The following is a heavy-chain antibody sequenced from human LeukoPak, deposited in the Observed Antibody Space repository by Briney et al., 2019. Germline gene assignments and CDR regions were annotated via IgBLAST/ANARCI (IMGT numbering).Heavy chain of an antibody. D-gene: IGHD6-13*01. CDR2: ISGSGYST. J-gene: IGHJ4*02. CDR1: GFTFSNYD. V-gene: IGHV3-23*01. Sequence: GGSLRLSCTASGFTFSNYDMGWVRQAPGEGLEWVSTISGSGYSTYFADSVKGRFTISRDNPKNALYLQMSSLRAEDTAVYYCAKAIAATGRWWIFDYWGQGTLVTVSS. CDR3: AKAIAATGRWWIFDY.